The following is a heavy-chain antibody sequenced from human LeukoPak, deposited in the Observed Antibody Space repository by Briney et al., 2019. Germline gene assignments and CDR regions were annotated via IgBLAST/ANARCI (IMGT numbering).Heavy chain of an antibody. D-gene: IGHD1-26*01. J-gene: IGHJ4*02. CDR1: GYTLTELS. CDR3: ATDRIGRIVGAHYFDY. CDR2: FDPEDGET. V-gene: IGHV1-24*01. Sequence: AASVKVSCKVSGYTLTELSMHWVRQAPGKGLEWMGGFDPEDGETIYAQKFQGRVTMTEDTSTDTAYMELSSLRSEDTAVYYCATDRIGRIVGAHYFDYWGQGTLVTVSS.